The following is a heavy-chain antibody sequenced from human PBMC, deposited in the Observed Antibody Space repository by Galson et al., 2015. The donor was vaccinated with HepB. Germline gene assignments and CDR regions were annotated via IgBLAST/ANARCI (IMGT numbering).Heavy chain of an antibody. J-gene: IGHJ5*02. V-gene: IGHV2-5*02. CDR1: GFSLSTTGVG. Sequence: PALVKPTQTLTLTCTFSGFSLSTTGVGVGWIRQPPGKALEWLALIYGDDDKRYSPSLKSRLTITKDTSKNQVVLTMTNMDPVDTATYYCAHRPPDSFVSGTYYNVWFDPWGQGTLVTISS. CDR3: AHRPPDSFVSGTYYNVWFDP. D-gene: IGHD3-10*01. CDR2: IYGDDDK.